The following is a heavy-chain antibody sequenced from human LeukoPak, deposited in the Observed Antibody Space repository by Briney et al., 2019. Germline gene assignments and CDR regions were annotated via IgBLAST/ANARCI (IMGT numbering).Heavy chain of an antibody. V-gene: IGHV3-64*01. J-gene: IGHJ6*03. CDR1: GFTFSSYA. CDR3: ARDQRYCSSTSCYTAYYMDV. Sequence: PGRSLRLSCAASGFTFSSYAMHWVRQAPGKGLEYVSAISSNGGSTYYANSVKGRFTISRDNSKNTLYLQMGSLRAEDMAVYYCARDQRYCSSTSCYTAYYMDVWGKGTTVTVSS. D-gene: IGHD2-2*02. CDR2: ISSNGGST.